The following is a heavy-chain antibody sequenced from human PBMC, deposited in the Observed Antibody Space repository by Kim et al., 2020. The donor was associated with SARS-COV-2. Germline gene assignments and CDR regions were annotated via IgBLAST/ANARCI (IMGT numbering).Heavy chain of an antibody. CDR1: GYTFTSYD. V-gene: IGHV1-8*01. CDR3: ARGGGTYYDFWSGYYATNYYYYGMDV. CDR2: MNPNSGNT. Sequence: ASVKVSCKASGYTFTSYDINWVRQATGQGLEWMGWMNPNSGNTGYAQKFQGRVTMTRNTSISTAYMELSSLRSEDTAVYYCARGGGTYYDFWSGYYATNYYYYGMDVWGQGTTVTVSS. D-gene: IGHD3-3*01. J-gene: IGHJ6*02.